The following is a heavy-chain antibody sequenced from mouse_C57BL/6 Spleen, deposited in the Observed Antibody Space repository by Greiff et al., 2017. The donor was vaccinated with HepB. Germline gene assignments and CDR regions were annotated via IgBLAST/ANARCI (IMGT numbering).Heavy chain of an antibody. D-gene: IGHD1-1*01. CDR3: ARISTTVVDPYYFDY. V-gene: IGHV1-81*01. Sequence: VQLQQSGAELARPGASVKLSCKASGYTFTSYGISWVKQRTGQGLEWIGEIYPRSGNTYYNEKFKGKATLTADKSSSKAYMELRSLTSEDSAVYFCARISTTVVDPYYFDYWGQGTTLTVSS. CDR2: IYPRSGNT. CDR1: GYTFTSYG. J-gene: IGHJ2*01.